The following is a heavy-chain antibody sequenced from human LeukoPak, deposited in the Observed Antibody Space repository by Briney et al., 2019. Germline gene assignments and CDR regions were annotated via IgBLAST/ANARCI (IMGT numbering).Heavy chain of an antibody. D-gene: IGHD5-18*01. V-gene: IGHV3-53*01. Sequence: PGGSLRLSCAASGFIFSSYAMSWVRQAPGKGLEWVSVIYSGGSTYYADSVKGRFTISRDNSKNTLYLQMNSLGAEDTAVYYCARVGYSYGYIRSWGQGTLVTVSS. CDR1: GFIFSSYA. CDR3: ARVGYSYGYIRS. J-gene: IGHJ5*02. CDR2: IYSGGST.